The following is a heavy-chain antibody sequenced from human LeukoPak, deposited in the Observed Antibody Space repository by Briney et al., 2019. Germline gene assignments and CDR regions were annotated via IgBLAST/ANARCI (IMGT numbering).Heavy chain of an antibody. J-gene: IGHJ6*03. CDR3: ARDRIEWVSYTYGDYYYYYMDV. CDR1: GFTFDDYA. V-gene: IGHV3-9*01. D-gene: IGHD4-17*01. CDR2: ISWNSGSK. Sequence: GGSLRLSCAASGFTFDDYAMHWVRHAPGKGLEWVSGISWNSGSKGYADSVKGRFTISRDNAKNSLYLQMNSLRAEDTAVYYCARDRIEWVSYTYGDYYYYYMDVWGKGTTVTVSS.